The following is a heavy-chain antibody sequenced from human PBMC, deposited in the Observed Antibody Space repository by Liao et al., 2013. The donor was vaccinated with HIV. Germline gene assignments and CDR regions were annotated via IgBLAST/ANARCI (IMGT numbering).Heavy chain of an antibody. Sequence: QLQVQESGPGLVKPSETLSLTCTVSGGSISTSSYYWGWIRQAPGKGLEWIGSIYYSGTTFYNTSLKDRISMSVDMSKDQFSLRLTSVTAADTAVYFCARGYYDFWSGYPEGWYFDLWGRGTLVTVSA. J-gene: IGHJ2*01. V-gene: IGHV4-39*07. CDR1: GGSISTSSYY. D-gene: IGHD3-3*01. CDR3: ARGYYDFWSGYPEGWYFDL. CDR2: IYYSGTT.